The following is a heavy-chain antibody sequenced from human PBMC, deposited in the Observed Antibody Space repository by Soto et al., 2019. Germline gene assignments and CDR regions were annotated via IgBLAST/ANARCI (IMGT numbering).Heavy chain of an antibody. D-gene: IGHD2-2*01. CDR3: ARPDQLQPYYYYGMDV. V-gene: IGHV5-10-1*01. CDR1: GYSFTSYW. J-gene: IGHJ6*02. Sequence: PGESLKISCKGSGYSFTSYWISWVRQMPGKGLEWMGRIDPSDSYTNYSPSFQGHVTISADKSISTAYLQWSSLKASDTAMYYCARPDQLQPYYYYGMDVWGQGTTVTV. CDR2: IDPSDSYT.